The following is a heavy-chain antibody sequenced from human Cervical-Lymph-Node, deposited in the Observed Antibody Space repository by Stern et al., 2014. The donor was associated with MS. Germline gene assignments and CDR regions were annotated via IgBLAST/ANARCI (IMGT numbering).Heavy chain of an antibody. D-gene: IGHD5-12*01. V-gene: IGHV5-51*03. CDR2: IYPADADT. Sequence: QLVQSGPEVKKPGESLKLSCQGSGYIFANHWIAWVRQKPGKGLEWRGNIYPADADTRYTPSFQGQVTMSVDKSINTAYLHLNSLRASDTAMYYCARRDGSQTGYSYGWVDSWGQGSLVIVSS. J-gene: IGHJ4*02. CDR3: ARRDGSQTGYSYGWVDS. CDR1: GYIFANHW.